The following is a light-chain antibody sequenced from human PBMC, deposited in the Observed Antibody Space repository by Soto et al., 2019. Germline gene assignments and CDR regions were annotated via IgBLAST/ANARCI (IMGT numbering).Light chain of an antibody. V-gene: IGKV1-5*01. CDR1: QSISNW. Sequence: DIQMTQSPSTLTASVGDRVTITCRASQSISNWLAWYQQKPGKAPKLLIYDASSLESGVPSRFSGSGSGTEFTLTISSLQRDDFATYYCQQYNTYSPTWTFGQGTKVDI. J-gene: IGKJ1*01. CDR3: QQYNTYSPTWT. CDR2: DAS.